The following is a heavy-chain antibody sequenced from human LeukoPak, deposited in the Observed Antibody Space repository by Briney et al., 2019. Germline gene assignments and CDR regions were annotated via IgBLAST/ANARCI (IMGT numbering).Heavy chain of an antibody. CDR3: ARDYPTFDY. V-gene: IGHV3-21*01. Sequence: GGSLRLSCAASGFTFSNYNMNWVRQAPGKGLEWVSSITFSSNYIYYADSVKGRFTISRDNAKNSLYLQMNSLRAEDTAVYYCARDYPTFDYWGQGILVTVSS. CDR2: ITFSSNYI. CDR1: GFTFSNYN. J-gene: IGHJ4*02.